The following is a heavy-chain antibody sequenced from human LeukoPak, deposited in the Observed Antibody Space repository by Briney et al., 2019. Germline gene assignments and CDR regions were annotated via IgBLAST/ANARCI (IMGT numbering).Heavy chain of an antibody. CDR2: IRSKAYGGTA. CDR3: TRDSPGATEDYYYGMDV. CDR1: GFTFGDYA. V-gene: IGHV3-49*03. D-gene: IGHD2-2*01. J-gene: IGHJ6*02. Sequence: GGSLRPSCTASGFTFGDYAMSWFRQAPGKGLEWVGFIRSKAYGGTAEHATSVKGRFTISRDDSKSIAYLQMNSLKTEDTAVYYCTRDSPGATEDYYYGMDVWGQGTTVTVSS.